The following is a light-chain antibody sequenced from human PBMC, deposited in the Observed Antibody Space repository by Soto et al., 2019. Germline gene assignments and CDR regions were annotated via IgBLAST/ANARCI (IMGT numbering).Light chain of an antibody. V-gene: IGLV1-51*01. Sequence: QSVLTQPPSVSAAPGQKVSISCSGSSSNIENNYVSWYQQLPGTAPKLLIYDNNKRPSGIPDRFSGSKSGTSATLGITGLQTGVEADYYCGTWDITLNGVVFGGGTKLTVL. J-gene: IGLJ3*02. CDR1: SSNIENNY. CDR2: DNN. CDR3: GTWDITLNGVV.